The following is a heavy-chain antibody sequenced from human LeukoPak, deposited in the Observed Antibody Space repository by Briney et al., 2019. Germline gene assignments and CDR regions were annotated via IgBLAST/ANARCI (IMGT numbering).Heavy chain of an antibody. D-gene: IGHD3-10*01. J-gene: IGHJ4*02. V-gene: IGHV3-30*18. CDR2: ISYAGTNK. CDR1: GFTFSTYG. CDR3: AKDSGRLKGWFGELGIDY. Sequence: GGSLRLSCAASGFTFSTYGMHWVRQAPGKGLEWVAVISYAGTNKYYAESVKGRVTISRDNSKNTLNLQMNSLRAEDTAGYYCAKDSGRLKGWFGELGIDYWGQGTLVTVSS.